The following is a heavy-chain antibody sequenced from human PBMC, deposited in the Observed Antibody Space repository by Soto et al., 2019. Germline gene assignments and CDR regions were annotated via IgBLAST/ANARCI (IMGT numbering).Heavy chain of an antibody. CDR3: ARSTNAYGDRH. D-gene: IGHD4-17*01. CDR1: GYTFTSYD. J-gene: IGHJ4*02. CDR2: MNPNSGNT. V-gene: IGHV1-8*01. Sequence: QVQLVQSGAEVKKPGASVKVSCRASGYTFTSYDINWVRQATGQGLEWMGWMNPNSGNTGYAQKFQGRVTMTRNTSISTAYIELSSLTSDDTAVYYCARSTNAYGDRHWGQGTLVTVSS.